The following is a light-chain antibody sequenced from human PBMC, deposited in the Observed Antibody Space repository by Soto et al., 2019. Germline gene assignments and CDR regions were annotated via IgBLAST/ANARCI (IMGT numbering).Light chain of an antibody. CDR1: HSISIS. J-gene: IGKJ5*01. V-gene: IGKV1-39*01. CDR2: GAS. CDR3: QQTYTTPEIT. Sequence: DIQMTQSASSLSASVVDRFTITCLASHSISISLNWYQLKPGKAPNLLMYGASYLKSGVPTRFSGSGSGTDFTLTISSLQPEDFATYYCQQTYTTPEITFGQGTRLEIK.